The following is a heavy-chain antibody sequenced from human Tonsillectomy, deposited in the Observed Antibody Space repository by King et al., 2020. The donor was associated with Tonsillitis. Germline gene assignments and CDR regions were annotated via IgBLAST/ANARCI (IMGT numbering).Heavy chain of an antibody. D-gene: IGHD3-10*01. Sequence: QVQLQESGPGLVKPSETLSLTCTVSGGSISNSRYYWGWIRQPPGKGLEWIGNIYYSGSTYYKLSLKSRLTISVDTSKNQFSLKLSSVTAADTAVYYCAREISLVRGVIRSYFDPWGQGTLVTVSS. V-gene: IGHV4-39*02. CDR1: GGSISNSRYY. J-gene: IGHJ5*02. CDR2: IYYSGST. CDR3: AREISLVRGVIRSYFDP.